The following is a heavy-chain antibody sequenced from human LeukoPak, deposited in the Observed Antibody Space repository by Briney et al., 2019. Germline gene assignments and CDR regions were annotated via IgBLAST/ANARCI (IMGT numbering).Heavy chain of an antibody. J-gene: IGHJ4*02. Sequence: ASVKVSCKATGYTFTTYDINWVRQATGQGLEWVGWMKPNSGNTGYAQKFQGRVTMTRNTSMSTAYMELNSLRSEDTAVYYCARANYYGSGKKDLDYWGQGTLVTVSS. CDR1: GYTFTTYD. D-gene: IGHD3-10*01. CDR3: ARANYYGSGKKDLDY. V-gene: IGHV1-8*01. CDR2: MKPNSGNT.